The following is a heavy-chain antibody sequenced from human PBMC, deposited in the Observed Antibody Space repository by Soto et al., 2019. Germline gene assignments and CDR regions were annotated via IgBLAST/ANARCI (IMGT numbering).Heavy chain of an antibody. CDR1: GGTFSDFT. J-gene: IGHJ6*02. D-gene: IGHD1-1*01. CDR2: IIPIFDTA. CDR3: ARSGTQTGYSYGMDV. Sequence: QVQLVQSGAELRKPGSSVKVSCKASGGTFSDFTINWVRQAPGQRLEWMGGIIPIFDTANYAEKFQGRVTITADESTSTSFMEVSSLRSEDTAVYYCARSGTQTGYSYGMDVWGQGTMVTVSS. V-gene: IGHV1-69*01.